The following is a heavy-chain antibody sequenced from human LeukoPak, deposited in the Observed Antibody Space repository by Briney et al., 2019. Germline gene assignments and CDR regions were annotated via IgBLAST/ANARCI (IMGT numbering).Heavy chain of an antibody. CDR3: ARALSVTTLRIDY. Sequence: SETLSLTCTVSGGSISSGDYYWSWIRQPPGKGLEWIGYIYYSGSTFYNPFLKSRVSISVDTSKNQFSLKLSSVTAADTAVYYCARALSVTTLRIDYWGQGTLVTVSS. CDR1: GGSISSGDYY. D-gene: IGHD4-11*01. V-gene: IGHV4-30-4*01. CDR2: IYYSGST. J-gene: IGHJ4*02.